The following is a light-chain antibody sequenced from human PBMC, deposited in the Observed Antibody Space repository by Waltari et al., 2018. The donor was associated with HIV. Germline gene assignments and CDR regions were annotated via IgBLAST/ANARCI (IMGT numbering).Light chain of an antibody. Sequence: QSVLTQPPSASATPGQRITISCSGGNSNIDSNYVYWYQQLPGTAPKVFIYRNSQRPSGVPARFSGSKSDTSASLIISGLRSGDEAEYYCASWDDSLNAFVFGTGTKVTVL. CDR3: ASWDDSLNAFV. CDR2: RNS. CDR1: NSNIDSNY. J-gene: IGLJ1*01. V-gene: IGLV1-47*01.